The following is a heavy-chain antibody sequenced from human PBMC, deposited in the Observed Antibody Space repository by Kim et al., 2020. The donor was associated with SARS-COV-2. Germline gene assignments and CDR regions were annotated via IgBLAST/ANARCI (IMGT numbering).Heavy chain of an antibody. V-gene: IGHV1-69*04. CDR2: ILPMVDIP. J-gene: IGHJ5*02. CDR3: ARGGQVVIDGRVSLTPYDH. Sequence: SVKVSCKASGGTFSNYAVNWVRQAPGQGLEWMGRILPMVDIPNYARNFQGRLTTTADKSTSTAYMELIGLTSADTAVYYCARGGQVVIDGRVSLTPYDHWGQGALVTVSS. D-gene: IGHD2-21*01. CDR1: GGTFSNYA.